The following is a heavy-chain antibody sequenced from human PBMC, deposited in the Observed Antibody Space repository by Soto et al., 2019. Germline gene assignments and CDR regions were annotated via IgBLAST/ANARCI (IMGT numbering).Heavy chain of an antibody. D-gene: IGHD6-19*01. CDR1: GFTFSSCA. V-gene: IGHV3-23*01. Sequence: GGSLRLACAASGFTFSSCAMGWVRQAPGKGLEWVSDIIDSGGSTYYADAVKGRFTISRDNSKNTLYLHMSSLRTEDTAIYYCARTTAVAGTPEFDYWGQGTLVTVSS. CDR3: ARTTAVAGTPEFDY. CDR2: IIDSGGST. J-gene: IGHJ4*02.